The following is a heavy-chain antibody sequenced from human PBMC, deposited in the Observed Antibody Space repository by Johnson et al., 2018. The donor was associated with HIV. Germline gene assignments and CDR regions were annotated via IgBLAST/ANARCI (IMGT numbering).Heavy chain of an antibody. Sequence: EVQLVESGGGLVQPGGSLRLSCAASGFTFSSNDMKWVRQATGKGLEWVSGIGTAGDTHYADSLKGRFTISRDNAKNSLYLQMNSLRVEDTAVYYCAREQATLFFRASGAAFNIWGQGTTVTVSS. D-gene: IGHD3-3*01. V-gene: IGHV3-13*01. CDR2: IGTAGDT. CDR3: AREQATLFFRASGAAFNI. J-gene: IGHJ3*02. CDR1: GFTFSSND.